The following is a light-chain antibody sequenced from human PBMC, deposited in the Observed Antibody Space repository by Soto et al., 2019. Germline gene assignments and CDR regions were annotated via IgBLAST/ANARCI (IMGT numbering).Light chain of an antibody. CDR2: DTS. CDR1: QTLSNSF. J-gene: IGKJ5*01. CDR3: QQYGTSEII. Sequence: EIVLTQSPGTLSLSPGEGATLSCRASQTLSNSFIAWYQQKPGQAPRLLIYDTSSRATGVPDRYSASGSGTDFTLTISRLEPEDFAVFFCQQYGTSEIIFGQGTRLEI. V-gene: IGKV3-20*01.